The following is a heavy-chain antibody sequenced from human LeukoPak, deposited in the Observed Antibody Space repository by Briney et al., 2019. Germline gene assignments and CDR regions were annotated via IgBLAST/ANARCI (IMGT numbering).Heavy chain of an antibody. CDR2: IYYSGST. J-gene: IGHJ4*02. Sequence: SETLSLTCTVSGGSISSYYWSWIRQHPGKGLEWIGYIYYSGSTYYNPSLKSRVTISVDTSKNQFSLKLSSVTAADTAVYYCARELYSGYVWGYFDYWGQGTLVTVSS. CDR1: GGSISSYY. D-gene: IGHD5-12*01. CDR3: ARELYSGYVWGYFDY. V-gene: IGHV4-59*06.